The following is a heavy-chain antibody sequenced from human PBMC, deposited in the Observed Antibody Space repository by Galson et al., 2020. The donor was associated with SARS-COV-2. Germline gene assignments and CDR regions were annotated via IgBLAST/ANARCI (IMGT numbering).Heavy chain of an antibody. D-gene: IGHD2-15*01. CDR2: ISYDGSNK. Sequence: QLGESLKISCAASGFTFSSYGMHWVRQAPGKGLEWVAVISYDGSNKYYADSVKGRFTISRDNSKNTLYLQMNSLRAEDTAVYYCAKDYGGYLGYWGQGTLVTVSS. CDR1: GFTFSSYG. V-gene: IGHV3-30*18. J-gene: IGHJ4*02. CDR3: AKDYGGYLGY.